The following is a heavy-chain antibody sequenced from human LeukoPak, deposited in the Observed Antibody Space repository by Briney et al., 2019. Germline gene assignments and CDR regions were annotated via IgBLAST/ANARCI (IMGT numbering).Heavy chain of an antibody. J-gene: IGHJ6*03. V-gene: IGHV1-46*01. Sequence: RASVKVSCKASGYTFTRYYMHWVRQAPGQRLEWMGIINPSGGSTSYAQKFQGRVTMTRDTSTNTVYMELSSLRSEDTAVYYCARDQIAGLPATWYYYYYMDVWGKGTTVTVSS. CDR1: GYTFTRYY. CDR3: ARDQIAGLPATWYYYYYMDV. D-gene: IGHD2-2*01. CDR2: INPSGGST.